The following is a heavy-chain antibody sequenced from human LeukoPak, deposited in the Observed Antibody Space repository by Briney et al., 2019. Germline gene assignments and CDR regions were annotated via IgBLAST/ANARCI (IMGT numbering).Heavy chain of an antibody. J-gene: IGHJ5*02. CDR3: AKDRDLLFAHCWFDL. D-gene: IGHD3-10*01. CDR1: GFTFSTYA. V-gene: IGHV3-23*01. CDR2: ISISGGST. Sequence: GSLRLSRAASGFTFSTYAMSWVRQAPGKGLEWVSGISISGGSTYYADSVKGRFTISRDNSKNTLYLQMNRLRAEDTAVYYCAKDRDLLFAHCWFDLWGQGTLVTVSS.